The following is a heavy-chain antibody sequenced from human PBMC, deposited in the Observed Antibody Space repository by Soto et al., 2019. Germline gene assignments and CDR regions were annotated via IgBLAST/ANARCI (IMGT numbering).Heavy chain of an antibody. J-gene: IGHJ5*02. D-gene: IGHD6-13*01. Sequence: PGGSLRLSCAASGFTFSSYAMSWVRQAPGKGLEWVSAISGSGGSTYYADSVKGRFTISRDNSKNTLYLQMNSLRAEDTAVYYCAKGPATGYSSSSILGWFDPWGQGTLVTVSS. V-gene: IGHV3-23*01. CDR2: ISGSGGST. CDR1: GFTFSSYA. CDR3: AKGPATGYSSSSILGWFDP.